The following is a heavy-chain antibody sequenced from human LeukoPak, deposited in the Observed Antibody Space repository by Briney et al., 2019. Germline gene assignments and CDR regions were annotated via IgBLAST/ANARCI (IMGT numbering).Heavy chain of an antibody. V-gene: IGHV5-51*01. CDR3: ARPLSGGYTRGFDY. CDR2: IYPRDSST. Sequence: GESQKISCKGSGYSFATYWIAWVRQVPGKGLEWMGIIYPRDSSTLYSPSFQGQVTMSVDKSINTAYLQWSSLKASDTAIYYCARPLSGGYTRGFDYWGQGTLVTVSS. J-gene: IGHJ4*02. D-gene: IGHD2-15*01. CDR1: GYSFATYW.